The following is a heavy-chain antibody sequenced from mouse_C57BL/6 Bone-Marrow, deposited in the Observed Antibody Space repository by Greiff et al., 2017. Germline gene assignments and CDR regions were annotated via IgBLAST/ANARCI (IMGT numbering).Heavy chain of an antibody. J-gene: IGHJ2*01. CDR3: ARRGFISADFDD. V-gene: IGHV1-55*01. Sequence: QVQLQQPGAELVKPGASVKMSCKASGYTFTSYWITWVKQRPGQGLEWIGDIYPGSGSTNYNEKFKSKATLTVDTSSSTAYMQLSSLTSEDSAVYYCARRGFISADFDDWGQGTTLTVSS. CDR2: IYPGSGST. CDR1: GYTFTSYW. D-gene: IGHD1-1*01.